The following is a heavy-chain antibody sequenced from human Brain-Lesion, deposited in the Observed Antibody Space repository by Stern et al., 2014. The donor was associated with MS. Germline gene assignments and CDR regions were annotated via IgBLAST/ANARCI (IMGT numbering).Heavy chain of an antibody. CDR3: ARHDSVPRPSQLYSARDRGPGY. CDR1: GGSISSSTYY. D-gene: IGHD1-26*01. Sequence: QLQLQESGPGLVKPSETLSLTCTVSGGSISSSTYYWAWIRQPPGQGLEWIGNIYYSGFTYYNPSLKSRVTISVDMSKNQFSLKLSSVTAADTAIYYCARHDSVPRPSQLYSARDRGPGYLGQGTLVTVSS. CDR2: IYYSGFT. J-gene: IGHJ4*02. V-gene: IGHV4-39*01.